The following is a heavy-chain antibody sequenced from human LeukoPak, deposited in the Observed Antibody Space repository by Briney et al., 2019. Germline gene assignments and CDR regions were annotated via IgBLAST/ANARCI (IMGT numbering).Heavy chain of an antibody. D-gene: IGHD3-22*01. CDR3: AREDYFDSSGYPY. J-gene: IGHJ4*02. Sequence: ASVKVSCKASGYIFSSYGISWVRQAPGQGLEWMGWISAYSGNTKYAQKFHGRVTMTTDTSTNTAYMELRSLRSDDTAVYYCAREDYFDSSGYPYWGQGTLVTVSS. CDR2: ISAYSGNT. CDR1: GYIFSSYG. V-gene: IGHV1-18*01.